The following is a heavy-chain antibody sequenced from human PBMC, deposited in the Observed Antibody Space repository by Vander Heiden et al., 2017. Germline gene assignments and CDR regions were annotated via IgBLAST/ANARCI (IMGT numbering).Heavy chain of an antibody. J-gene: IGHJ4*02. Sequence: EVQLVEAGGGLVQPGGSLRLSCAASGFTFSSYWMTWVRQAQGKGLEWVANIKQDGSDKYYVDSVKGRFTISRDNAKNSLYLQMNSLRAEDTAVYYCARETYCGGDCYSGTFDYWGQGTLVTVSS. V-gene: IGHV3-7*01. CDR2: IKQDGSDK. CDR3: ARETYCGGDCYSGTFDY. CDR1: GFTFSSYW. D-gene: IGHD2-21*02.